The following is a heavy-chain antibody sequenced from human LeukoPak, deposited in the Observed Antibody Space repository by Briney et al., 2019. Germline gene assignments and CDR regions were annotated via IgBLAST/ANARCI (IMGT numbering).Heavy chain of an antibody. CDR2: IGGSGGST. J-gene: IGHJ6*02. CDR1: GFTFSSYA. CDR3: ARTAIVVVPAAHLMDV. D-gene: IGHD2-2*01. V-gene: IGHV3-23*01. Sequence: GGSLRLSCAASGFTFSSYAMSWVRQAPGKGLEWVSAIGGSGGSTYYADSAKGRFTISRDNSKNTLYLQMNSLRAEDTAVYYCARTAIVVVPAAHLMDVWGQGTTVTVSS.